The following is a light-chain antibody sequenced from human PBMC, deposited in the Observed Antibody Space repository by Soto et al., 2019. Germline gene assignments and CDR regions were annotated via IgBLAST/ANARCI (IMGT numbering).Light chain of an antibody. J-gene: IGKJ4*01. CDR2: DAS. Sequence: DIQMTQSPSSLSASVGDRVTITCQASQDISNYLNWYQQKPGKAPKLLIYDASNLETGVPSRFSGSGSGTDFTFTISSLQPEDIATYYSQQYDNLLLTFGGGTNVEIK. CDR3: QQYDNLLLT. V-gene: IGKV1-33*01. CDR1: QDISNY.